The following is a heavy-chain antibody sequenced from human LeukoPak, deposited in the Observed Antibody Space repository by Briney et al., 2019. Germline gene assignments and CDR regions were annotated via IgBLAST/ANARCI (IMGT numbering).Heavy chain of an antibody. CDR1: GGSISSYY. V-gene: IGHV4-59*01. CDR2: IYYSGST. D-gene: IGHD3-9*01. CDR3: ARRRYFDWFDAFDI. J-gene: IGHJ3*02. Sequence: PSETLSLTCTVSGGSISSYYWSWIRQPPGKGLEWIGCIYYSGSTNYNPSLKSRVTISVDTSKNQFSLKLSSVTAADTAVYYCARRRYFDWFDAFDIWGQGTMVTVSS.